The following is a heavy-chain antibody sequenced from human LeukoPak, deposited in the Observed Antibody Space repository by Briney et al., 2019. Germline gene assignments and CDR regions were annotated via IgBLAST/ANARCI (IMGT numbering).Heavy chain of an antibody. CDR1: GFTFSSYG. CDR3: ARLTVRGYYDSSGYPSDAFDI. J-gene: IGHJ3*02. D-gene: IGHD3-22*01. Sequence: PGGSLRLSCAASGFTFSSYGMSWVRQAPGKGLEWVSAISGSGGSTYYADSVKGRFTISADKSISTAYLQWSSLKASDTAMYYCARLTVRGYYDSSGYPSDAFDIWGQGTMVTVSS. V-gene: IGHV3-23*01. CDR2: ISGSGGST.